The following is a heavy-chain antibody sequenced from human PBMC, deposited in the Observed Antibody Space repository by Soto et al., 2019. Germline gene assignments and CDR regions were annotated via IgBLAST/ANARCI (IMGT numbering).Heavy chain of an antibody. D-gene: IGHD1-26*01. V-gene: IGHV3-9*01. CDR2: ISWNSGSI. CDR3: SKDKYTASYAFDY. J-gene: IGHJ4*02. CDR1: GLTCSSDA. Sequence: PRGYLRLSCAAYGLTCSSDAMTWARWAPGKGLEWVSGISWNSGSIGYADSVKGRFTISRDNAKNSLYLQMNSLRAEDTALYYCSKDKYTASYAFDYWGQGTLVTVSS.